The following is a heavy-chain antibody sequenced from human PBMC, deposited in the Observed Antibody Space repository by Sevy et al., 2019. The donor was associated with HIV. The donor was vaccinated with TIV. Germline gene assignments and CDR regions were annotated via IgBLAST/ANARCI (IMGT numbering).Heavy chain of an antibody. CDR1: GYTFTGYY. V-gene: IGHV1-2*06. CDR3: ASPNYYDSSGYYYDYYYYGMDV. J-gene: IGHJ6*02. Sequence: ASVKVSCKASGYTFTGYYMHWVRQAPGQGLEWMGRINPNSGGTNYAQKFQGRVTMTRDTSISTAYMELSRLRSDDTAVYYCASPNYYDSSGYYYDYYYYGMDVWGQGTTVTVSS. CDR2: INPNSGGT. D-gene: IGHD3-22*01.